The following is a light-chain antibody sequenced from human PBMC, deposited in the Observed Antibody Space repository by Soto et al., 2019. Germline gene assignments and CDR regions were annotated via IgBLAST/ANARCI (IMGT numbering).Light chain of an antibody. V-gene: IGKV3-11*01. J-gene: IGKJ3*01. CDR3: QQRNNWPSTT. Sequence: EIVLTQSQATLSLSPGERSTVSCRASQGVNIYLASYQQKPGQAPRLLINNAFNRATGIPARFSGSGSGTDFTLTISSLEPEDFAVYYCQQRNNWPSTTFGPGTKVDI. CDR1: QGVNIY. CDR2: NAF.